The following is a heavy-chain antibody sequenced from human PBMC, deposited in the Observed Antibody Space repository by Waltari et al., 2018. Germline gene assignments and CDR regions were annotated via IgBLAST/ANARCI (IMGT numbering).Heavy chain of an antibody. V-gene: IGHV3-9*01. D-gene: IGHD3-10*01. CDR2: ISWNSGSI. CDR1: GFTFDDYA. Sequence: EVQLVESGGGLVQPGRSLRLSCAASGFTFDDYAMHWVRQAPGKGLEWVSGISWNSGSIGYADSVKGRFTISRDNAKNSLYLQMNSLRAEDTALYYCAKDRGRWGGFDYWGQGTLVTVSS. J-gene: IGHJ4*02. CDR3: AKDRGRWGGFDY.